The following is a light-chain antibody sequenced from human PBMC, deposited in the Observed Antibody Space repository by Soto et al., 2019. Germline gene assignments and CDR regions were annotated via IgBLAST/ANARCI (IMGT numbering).Light chain of an antibody. CDR3: SSYAGSNNFVV. V-gene: IGLV2-8*01. J-gene: IGLJ2*01. Sequence: ALTQNRSASGSPRQSVTISLTGTSSDVGGYNYVSWYQQHPGKATKLMIYEVSKRPSGVPDRFSGSKSGNTASLTVSGLQAEDEADYYCSSYAGSNNFVVFGGGTTVTV. CDR1: SSDVGGYNY. CDR2: EVS.